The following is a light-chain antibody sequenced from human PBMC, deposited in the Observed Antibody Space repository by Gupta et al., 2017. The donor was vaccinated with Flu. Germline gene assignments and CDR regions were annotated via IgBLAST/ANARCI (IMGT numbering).Light chain of an antibody. Sequence: DIQMTQSPASLSVSIGDRVAVTCRASQDIGNDLHWYQQKPGKAPKLLIYGSKRLRPGVPSRFSGSGSGTDFSLTIVGLQLEDFAIYFCQQSHSPPRTFGQGTRLEVK. V-gene: IGKV1-39*01. CDR1: QDIGND. J-gene: IGKJ1*01. CDR2: GSK. CDR3: QQSHSPPRT.